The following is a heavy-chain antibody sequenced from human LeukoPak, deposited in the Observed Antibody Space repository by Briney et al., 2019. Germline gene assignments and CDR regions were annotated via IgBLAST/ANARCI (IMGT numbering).Heavy chain of an antibody. J-gene: IGHJ6*03. Sequence: GGSLRLSCEASGFTFKEYSISWVRQAPGRGLEWLVVIGSSTAIYHADSVKGRFTISRDNGKNSVYLQMTNLRGENTAVYFCAREPRYSHYSLDVWGKGTTVTVSS. CDR3: AREPRYSHYSLDV. CDR1: GFTFKEYS. CDR2: IGSSTAI. D-gene: IGHD5-18*01. V-gene: IGHV3-69-1*01.